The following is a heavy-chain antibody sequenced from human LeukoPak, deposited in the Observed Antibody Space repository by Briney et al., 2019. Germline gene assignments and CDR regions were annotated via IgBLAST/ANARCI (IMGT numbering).Heavy chain of an antibody. V-gene: IGHV3-11*01. Sequence: GGSLRLSCAASGFTFSDYFMTWIRQAPGKGLEWVSYISSSDGTIYYADSVKGRFTISRDNAKSSLYLQMNSLRAEDSAVYYCARHLFRQWLIFDYWGQGTLVTVSS. J-gene: IGHJ4*02. D-gene: IGHD6-19*01. CDR3: ARHLFRQWLIFDY. CDR1: GFTFSDYF. CDR2: ISSSDGTI.